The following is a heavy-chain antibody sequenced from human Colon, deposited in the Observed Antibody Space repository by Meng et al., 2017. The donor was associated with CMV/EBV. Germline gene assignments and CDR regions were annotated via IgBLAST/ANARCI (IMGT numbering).Heavy chain of an antibody. CDR2: IRTEVHSYST. Sequence: SLKISCAASGFTFSEHYIDWVRQAPGKGLEWVARIRTEVHSYSTLYAASMEGRFSISRDDLKNSVFLQMNSLKTEDTAVYYCTRVKKGLEGQTTFENWGQGTLVTVSS. CDR3: TRVKKGLEGQTTFEN. V-gene: IGHV3-72*01. CDR1: GFTFSEHY. J-gene: IGHJ4*02. D-gene: IGHD1-7*01.